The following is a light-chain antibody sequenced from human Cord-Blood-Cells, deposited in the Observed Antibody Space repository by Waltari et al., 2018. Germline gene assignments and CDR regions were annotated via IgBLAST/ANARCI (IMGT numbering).Light chain of an antibody. CDR2: RNS. J-gene: IGLJ2*01. Sequence: QSVLTQPPSASGTPGQRVTISCSGSRSNIGSNYVYWYQQLPGTAPKLLIYRNSQRPAGVPDRFSGSKSGTSASLAIIGLRSEDEADYYCAAWDDSLSGVVFGGGTKLTVL. CDR1: RSNIGSNY. V-gene: IGLV1-47*01. CDR3: AAWDDSLSGVV.